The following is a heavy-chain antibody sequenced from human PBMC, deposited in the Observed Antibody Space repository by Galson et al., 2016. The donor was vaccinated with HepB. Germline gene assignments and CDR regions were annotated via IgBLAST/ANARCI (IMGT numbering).Heavy chain of an antibody. D-gene: IGHD3-3*01. CDR1: EFTVSSNY. CDR2: IYSGGST. J-gene: IGHJ4*02. CDR3: VRAGITIFGVVRGFYFDH. Sequence: SLRLSCAASEFTVSSNYMSWVRQAPGKGLEWVSVIYSGGSTYYADSVKGRFTISRDSSKNTLYLQMNTLRAEDTAVYYCVRAGITIFGVVRGFYFDHWGQGTLVTVSS. V-gene: IGHV3-53*01.